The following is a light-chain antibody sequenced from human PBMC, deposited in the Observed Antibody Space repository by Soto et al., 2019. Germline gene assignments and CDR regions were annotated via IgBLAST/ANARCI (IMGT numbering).Light chain of an antibody. V-gene: IGKV1-12*01. Sequence: DIQMTQSPSSVSASVGDRVTITCRASQGISNWLAWYQQQPGKAPKLLIYGASSLQSGVPSRFSGGGSGTHFTLINISLQPEDYATYYCQQSNTFLPLTFGGGTKVEI. J-gene: IGKJ4*01. CDR3: QQSNTFLPLT. CDR1: QGISNW. CDR2: GAS.